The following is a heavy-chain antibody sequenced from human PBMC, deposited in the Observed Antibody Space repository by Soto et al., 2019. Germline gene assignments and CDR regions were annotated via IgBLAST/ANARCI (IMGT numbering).Heavy chain of an antibody. CDR3: AILQIVVVPSTN. J-gene: IGHJ4*02. D-gene: IGHD2-2*01. Sequence: ASVKVSCKASGYTFTGYYMHWVRQAPGQGLEWMGWINPNSGGTNYAQKFQGRVTMTRDTSISTAYMELSRLRSDDTAVYYCAILQIVVVPSTNWGQGTMVTVYS. CDR2: INPNSGGT. CDR1: GYTFTGYY. V-gene: IGHV1-2*02.